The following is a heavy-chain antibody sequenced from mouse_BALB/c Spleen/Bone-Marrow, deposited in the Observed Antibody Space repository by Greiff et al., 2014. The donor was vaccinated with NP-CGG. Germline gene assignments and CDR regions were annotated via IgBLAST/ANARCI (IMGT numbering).Heavy chain of an antibody. CDR3: ARYRLGTYFDY. D-gene: IGHD1-2*01. CDR2: IDPANGNT. J-gene: IGHJ2*01. V-gene: IGHV14-3*02. CDR1: GFNIKDTY. Sequence: VQLKESGAELVKPGASVKLSCTASGFNIKDTYMHWVKQRPEQGLEWIGGIDPANGNTKYDPKFQGKATITADTSSNTAYLQLSSLTSKDTAVYYCARYRLGTYFDYWGQGTTLTVSS.